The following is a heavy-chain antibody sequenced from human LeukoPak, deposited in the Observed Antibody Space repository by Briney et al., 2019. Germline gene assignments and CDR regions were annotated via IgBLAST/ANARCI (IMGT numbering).Heavy chain of an antibody. CDR2: ISGSGGST. CDR3: AKEPVADWSNWFDP. V-gene: IGHV3-23*01. J-gene: IGHJ5*02. D-gene: IGHD6-19*01. Sequence: GGSLRLSCAASGFTFSSYAMSWVRQAPGKGLEWVSAISGSGGSTYYADSVKGRFTISRDNSKNTPYLQMNSLRAEDTAVCYCAKEPVADWSNWFDPWGQGTLVTVSS. CDR1: GFTFSSYA.